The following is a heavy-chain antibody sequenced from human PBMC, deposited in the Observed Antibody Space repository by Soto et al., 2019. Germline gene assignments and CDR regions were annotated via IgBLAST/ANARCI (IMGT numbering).Heavy chain of an antibody. D-gene: IGHD3-10*01. CDR1: GFTFSSYA. J-gene: IGHJ4*02. CDR3: ARGLGSGTDY. Sequence: QVQLVESGGGVVQPGRSLRLSCAASGFTFSSYAMHWVRQAPGKGLEWVAVISYDGSNKYYADSVKGRFTISRDNSKNTLYLQMNSLRAEDTAVYCCARGLGSGTDYWGQGTLVTVSS. V-gene: IGHV3-30-3*01. CDR2: ISYDGSNK.